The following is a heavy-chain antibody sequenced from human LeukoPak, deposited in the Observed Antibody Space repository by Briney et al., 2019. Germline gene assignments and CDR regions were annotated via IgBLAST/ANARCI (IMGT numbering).Heavy chain of an antibody. Sequence: SETLSLTCAVYGGSFSGYYWSWIRQPPGKGLEWIGEINHSGSTNYNPSLKSRVTISVDTSKNQFSLKLSSVTAADTAVYYCARRMVRGVRLDYWGQGTPVTVSS. D-gene: IGHD3-10*01. CDR2: INHSGST. CDR1: GGSFSGYY. CDR3: ARRMVRGVRLDY. J-gene: IGHJ4*02. V-gene: IGHV4-34*01.